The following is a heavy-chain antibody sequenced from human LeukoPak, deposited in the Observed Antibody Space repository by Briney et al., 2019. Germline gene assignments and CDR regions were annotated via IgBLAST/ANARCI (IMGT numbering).Heavy chain of an antibody. J-gene: IGHJ4*02. V-gene: IGHV3-23*01. Sequence: GGSLRLSCAASGFTFSSYAMSWVRQAPGKGLEWVSAISGSGGSTYYADSVKGRFTISRDNSKNMLYLQMNSLRAEDTAVYYCAKDRRYCSSTSCYGTYFDYWGQGTLVTVSS. D-gene: IGHD2-2*01. CDR3: AKDRRYCSSTSCYGTYFDY. CDR2: ISGSGGST. CDR1: GFTFSSYA.